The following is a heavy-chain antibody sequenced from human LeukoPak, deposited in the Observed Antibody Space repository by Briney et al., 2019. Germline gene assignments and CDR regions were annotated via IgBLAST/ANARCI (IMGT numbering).Heavy chain of an antibody. V-gene: IGHV3-23*01. J-gene: IGHJ4*02. CDR3: AKNGWLLTYFDY. CDR2: ISGSGGDT. CDR1: AFTFSNYN. D-gene: IGHD5-12*01. Sequence: GGSLRLSCAASAFTFSNYNMNWVRQAPGQGLEWVSAISGSGGDTYYAVSVKGRFTISRDNSKNTLYLQIHSLRAADTAGYYFAKNGWLLTYFDYWGQGTLVTVSS.